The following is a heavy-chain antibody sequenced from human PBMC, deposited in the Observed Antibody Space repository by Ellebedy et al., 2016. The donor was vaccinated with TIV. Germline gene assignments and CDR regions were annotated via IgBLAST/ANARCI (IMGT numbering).Heavy chain of an antibody. Sequence: AASVQVSCKASGYTFTAYYVHWVRQAPGQGLEWMGWVSPNRCDTNYAQKFRGRVTMARDTSISTAYMVLSGLTYDDTAVYYCARDRDAAMASFYYYGLDVWGQGTTVTVSS. V-gene: IGHV1-2*02. J-gene: IGHJ6*02. CDR3: ARDRDAAMASFYYYGLDV. CDR2: VSPNRCDT. CDR1: GYTFTAYY. D-gene: IGHD5-18*01.